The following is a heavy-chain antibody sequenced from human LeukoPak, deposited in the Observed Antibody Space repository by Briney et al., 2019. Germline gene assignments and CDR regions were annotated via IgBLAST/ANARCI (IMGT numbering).Heavy chain of an antibody. CDR3: ARALPFGDYLDF. V-gene: IGHV4-59*08. J-gene: IGHJ4*02. Sequence: SETLSLTCTVSGGSISSYYWSWIRQPPGKGLEWIGYIYYSGSTNYNPSLKSRVTISVDTSKNQFSLKLSSVTAADTAVYYCARALPFGDYLDFWGQGTLVSVSS. CDR2: IYYSGST. D-gene: IGHD5/OR15-5a*01. CDR1: GGSISSYY.